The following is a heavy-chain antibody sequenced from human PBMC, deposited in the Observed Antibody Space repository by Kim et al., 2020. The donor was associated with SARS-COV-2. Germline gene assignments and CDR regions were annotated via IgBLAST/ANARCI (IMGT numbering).Heavy chain of an antibody. CDR2: ISNDGNNQ. J-gene: IGHJ3*02. CDR3: ARSRTTWVNDVFDI. V-gene: IGHV3-30*04. CDR1: GFTFSSHA. Sequence: GGSLRLSCAVSGFTFSSHAMFWARQAPGKGPEWVAVISNDGNNQYYVDSVKGRLTISRDNSKNTLYLQMNSLRGEDTAVYYCARSRTTWVNDVFDIWGQGTMVTVSS. D-gene: IGHD6-13*01.